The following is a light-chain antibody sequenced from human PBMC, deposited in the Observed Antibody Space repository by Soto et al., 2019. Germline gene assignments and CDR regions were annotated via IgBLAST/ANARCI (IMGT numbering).Light chain of an antibody. Sequence: EIVLTQSPDTLSLSPGERATLSCRASQTVIHNHLAWHQQKPGQAPRLLIYGASSRATGIPDRFSGSGSGTDFTLTISRLEPEDFAVYYCQQYGSSITFGQGTRLEIK. V-gene: IGKV3-20*01. J-gene: IGKJ5*01. CDR1: QTVIHNH. CDR2: GAS. CDR3: QQYGSSIT.